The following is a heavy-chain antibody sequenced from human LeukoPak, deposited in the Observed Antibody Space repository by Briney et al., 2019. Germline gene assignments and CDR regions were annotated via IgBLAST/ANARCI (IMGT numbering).Heavy chain of an antibody. CDR2: IYYSGST. J-gene: IGHJ4*02. CDR1: GGSFSGYY. CDR3: ARQLWFGEYIDY. D-gene: IGHD3-10*01. Sequence: KPSETLSLTCAVYGGSFSGYYWSWIRQSPGKGLEWIGYIYYSGSTNYNPSLKSRVTISVDTSKNQFSLKLSSVTAADTAVYYCARQLWFGEYIDYWGQGTLVTVSS. V-gene: IGHV4-59*01.